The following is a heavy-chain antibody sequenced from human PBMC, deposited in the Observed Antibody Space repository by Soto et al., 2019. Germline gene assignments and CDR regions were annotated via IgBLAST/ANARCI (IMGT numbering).Heavy chain of an antibody. CDR1: GGSISSHY. V-gene: IGHV4-59*11. J-gene: IGHJ4*02. Sequence: SETLSHTCTVSGGSISSHYWSWIRQAPGKGLEWIGYIYYSGFTDYNPSLKSRVTISEDPSKNQFSLRLTSVTAADTAVYYCARDQNSSGYLDYWGQGILVTVSS. D-gene: IGHD3-22*01. CDR3: ARDQNSSGYLDY. CDR2: IYYSGFT.